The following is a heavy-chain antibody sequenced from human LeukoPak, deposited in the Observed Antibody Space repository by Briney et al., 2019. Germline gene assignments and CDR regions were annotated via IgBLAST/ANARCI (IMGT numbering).Heavy chain of an antibody. CDR1: GFTFSTYE. Sequence: TGGSLRLSCAASGFTFSTYEMNWVRQAPGMGLEWVSYISSSGSTRYYADSVKGRFTISRDNAKNSLYLQMNSLRAEDTAVYYCARGLAVAVQGPFDYWGQGTLVTVSS. J-gene: IGHJ4*02. V-gene: IGHV3-48*03. CDR2: ISSSGSTR. CDR3: ARGLAVAVQGPFDY. D-gene: IGHD6-19*01.